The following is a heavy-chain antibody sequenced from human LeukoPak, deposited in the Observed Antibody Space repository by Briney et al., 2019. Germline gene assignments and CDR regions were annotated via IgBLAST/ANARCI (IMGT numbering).Heavy chain of an antibody. Sequence: GGSLRLSCAASGFTFSSDAMGWVRQAPGKGLEWVSVISGGGGTTYYSDSVKGRFTISRDNSRNTLYLQMNSLRAEDTAVYYCARNQKLLWFGELSLNWFDPWGQGTLVTVSS. J-gene: IGHJ5*02. D-gene: IGHD3-10*01. V-gene: IGHV3-23*01. CDR3: ARNQKLLWFGELSLNWFDP. CDR1: GFTFSSDA. CDR2: ISGGGGTT.